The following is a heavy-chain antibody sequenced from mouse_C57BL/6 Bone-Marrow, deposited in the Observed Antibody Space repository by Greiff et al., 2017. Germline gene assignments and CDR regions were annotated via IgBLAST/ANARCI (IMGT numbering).Heavy chain of an antibody. Sequence: EVKLMESGGDLVKPGGSLKLSCAASGFTFSSYGMSWVRQTPDKRLEWVATISSGGSYPYSPASVKGRFTISRDNAKNTLYLQMCSLKSEDTAMYYCARQELTGTRDVWGQGTTLTVSS. CDR2: ISSGGSYP. J-gene: IGHJ2*01. D-gene: IGHD4-1*01. V-gene: IGHV5-6*01. CDR1: GFTFSSYG. CDR3: ARQELTGTRDV.